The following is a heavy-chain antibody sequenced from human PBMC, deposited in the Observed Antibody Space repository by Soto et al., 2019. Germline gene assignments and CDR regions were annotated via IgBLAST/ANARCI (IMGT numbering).Heavy chain of an antibody. CDR1: GGSMNNYL. D-gene: IGHD1-20*01. CDR2: IHVTGNT. CDR3: ARGPFFARYQPFDA. Sequence: PAETLSLTCTVPGGSMNNYLWSWIRQTPGNGLEWIGYIHVTGNTYHNPSLKSPVTISIDASKTQFFLTLTSVNAADTAVYYCARGPFFARYQPFDAWGRGILVTVSS. V-gene: IGHV4-59*01. J-gene: IGHJ4*02.